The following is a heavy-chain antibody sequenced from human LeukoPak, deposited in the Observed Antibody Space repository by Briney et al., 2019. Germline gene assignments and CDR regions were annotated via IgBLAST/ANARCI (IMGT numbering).Heavy chain of an antibody. V-gene: IGHV3-30*18. CDR3: AKADIAAADL. Sequence: GGSLRLSCAASGFTFSSYGMHWVRQAPGKGLEWVAVISYDGSNKYYADSVKGRFTISRDNPKNTLCLQMNSLRAEDTAVYYCAKADIAAADLWGQGTLVTVSS. J-gene: IGHJ4*02. CDR1: GFTFSSYG. CDR2: ISYDGSNK. D-gene: IGHD6-13*01.